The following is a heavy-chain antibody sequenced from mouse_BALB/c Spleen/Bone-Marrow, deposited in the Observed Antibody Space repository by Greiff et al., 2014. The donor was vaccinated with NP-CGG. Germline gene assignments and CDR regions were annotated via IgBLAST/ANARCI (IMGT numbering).Heavy chain of an antibody. J-gene: IGHJ4*01. CDR2: INSGGSYT. CDR1: GFTFSSYA. V-gene: IGHV5-9-3*01. Sequence: EVQVVESGGGLVKPGGSLKLSCAASGFTFSSYAMSWVRQTPEKRLEWVATINSGGSYTYYPDSVKGRFTISRDNAKNTLYLQXXXXXSEDTAMYYCARGDWDEAMDYWGQGTSVTVST. D-gene: IGHD4-1*01. CDR3: ARGDWDEAMDY.